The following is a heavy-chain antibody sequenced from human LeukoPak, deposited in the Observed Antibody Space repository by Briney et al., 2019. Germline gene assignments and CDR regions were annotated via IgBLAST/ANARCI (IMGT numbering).Heavy chain of an antibody. CDR1: GGTFSSYA. Sequence: SVKVSCKASGGTFSSYAISWVRQAPGQGLEWMGRIIPIFGTANYAQKFQGRVTITTDESTSTAYMELSSLRSEDTAVYYCARDRVGATLPLAFDYRGQGTLVTVSS. J-gene: IGHJ4*02. V-gene: IGHV1-69*05. CDR3: ARDRVGATLPLAFDY. D-gene: IGHD1-26*01. CDR2: IIPIFGTA.